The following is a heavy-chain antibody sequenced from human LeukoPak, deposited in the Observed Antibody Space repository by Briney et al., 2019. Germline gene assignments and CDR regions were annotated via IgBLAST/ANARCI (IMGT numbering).Heavy chain of an antibody. V-gene: IGHV4-39*07. J-gene: IGHJ4*02. CDR3: ARDLAYGLFDY. D-gene: IGHD4-17*01. Sequence: SSETLSLTCTVSGGSISSSSYYWGWIRQPPGKGLEWIGSIYYSGSTNYNPSLKSRVTISVDTSKNQFSLKLSSVTAADTAVYYCARDLAYGLFDYWGQGTLVTVSS. CDR2: IYYSGST. CDR1: GGSISSSSYY.